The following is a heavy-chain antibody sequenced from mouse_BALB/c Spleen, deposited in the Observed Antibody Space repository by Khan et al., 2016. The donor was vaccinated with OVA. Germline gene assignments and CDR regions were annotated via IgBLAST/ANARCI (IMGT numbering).Heavy chain of an antibody. V-gene: IGHV1-20*02. CDR2: INPHIGET. J-gene: IGHJ2*01. CDR1: GYSFTGYF. D-gene: IGHD1-1*01. CDR3: ARKNGSDFDY. Sequence: VQLKESGPELVKPGASVKISCKASGYSFTGYFMNWVMQSHGKSLEWIGRINPHIGETFYNQKFVGKATLTVDESSSTAYMELRSLASEDSAVYFCARKNGSDFDYWGQGTTLTVSS.